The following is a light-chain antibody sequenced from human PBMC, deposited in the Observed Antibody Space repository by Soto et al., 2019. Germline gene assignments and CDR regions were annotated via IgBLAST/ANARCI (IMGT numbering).Light chain of an antibody. CDR1: QSVTSNF. Sequence: EVVLTQSPGTLSLSPGERATLSCRASQSVTSNFLAWYRQKPGQAPRLLIYGASSRATGIPDRFSASGSGTDFTLSISRLEPEDFAVYYCQQYGSSLTWTFGQGTKVDI. CDR3: QQYGSSLTWT. V-gene: IGKV3-20*01. J-gene: IGKJ1*01. CDR2: GAS.